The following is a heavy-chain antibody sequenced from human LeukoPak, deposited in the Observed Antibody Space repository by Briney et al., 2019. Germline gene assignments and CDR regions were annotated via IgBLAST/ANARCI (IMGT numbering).Heavy chain of an antibody. CDR3: AREVTPYY. Sequence: GGSLRLSCAASRFTFSSYWMTWVRQAPGKGLEWVANIKQDGSEEYYVDSVKGRFTISRDNAKNSLFLQMNSLRAEDTAVYYCAREVTPYYWGQGTLVTVSS. CDR1: RFTFSSYW. CDR2: IKQDGSEE. V-gene: IGHV3-7*01. J-gene: IGHJ4*02. D-gene: IGHD2-15*01.